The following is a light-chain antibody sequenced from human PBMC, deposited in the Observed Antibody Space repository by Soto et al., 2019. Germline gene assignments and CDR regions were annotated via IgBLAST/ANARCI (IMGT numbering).Light chain of an antibody. CDR2: DAS. CDR3: QSYGSSRT. CDR1: QSLVNTY. V-gene: IGKV3-20*01. J-gene: IGKJ1*01. Sequence: EVVLTQSPGSLSLSPGDRATLSCGASQSLVNTYVAWYQQKAGQAPRLLIYDASTRATGIPDRFSGSGSGTDFTLSISRLEPEDFAVYYCQSYGSSRTFGHGTKVEI.